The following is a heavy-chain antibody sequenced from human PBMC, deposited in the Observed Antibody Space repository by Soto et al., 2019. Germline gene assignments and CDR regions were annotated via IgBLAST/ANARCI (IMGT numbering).Heavy chain of an antibody. D-gene: IGHD3-16*01. CDR3: ARLVYDTRLDYLYFDF. V-gene: IGHV4-4*02. CDR1: GVSISSGNW. Sequence: PSETLSLTCTVSGVSISSGNWWTWVRHSPRKGLEYIGEIFHDGTANSFPSFERRVGMSVDKSKNQVSPQLTSVTAVDEAIYYCARLVYDTRLDYLYFDFWGQGAQVTVSS. CDR2: IFHDGTA. J-gene: IGHJ4*02.